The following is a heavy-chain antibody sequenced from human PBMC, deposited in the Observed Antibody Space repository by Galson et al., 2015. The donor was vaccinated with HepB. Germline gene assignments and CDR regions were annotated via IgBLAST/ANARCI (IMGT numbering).Heavy chain of an antibody. CDR3: ARPPDV. CDR1: GFTFSSYS. Sequence: SLRLSCAASGFTFSSYSMNWVRQAPGKGLEWVSSISSSSGYIYYADSVKGRFTISRDNAKNSLYLQMNSLRAEDTAVYYCARPPDVWGQGTTVTVSS. J-gene: IGHJ6*02. CDR2: ISSSSGYI. V-gene: IGHV3-21*01.